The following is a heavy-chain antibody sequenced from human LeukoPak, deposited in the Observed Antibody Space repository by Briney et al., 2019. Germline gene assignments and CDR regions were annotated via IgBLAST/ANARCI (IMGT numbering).Heavy chain of an antibody. CDR3: ARGRRVRGVHLPFDY. CDR1: GGSFSGYY. D-gene: IGHD3-10*01. Sequence: SGTLSLTCAVYGGSFSGYYWSWIRQPPGKGLEWIGEINHSGSTNYNPSLKSRVTISVDTSKNQFSLKLSSVTAADTAVYYCARGRRVRGVHLPFDYWGQGTLVTVSS. V-gene: IGHV4-34*01. CDR2: INHSGST. J-gene: IGHJ4*02.